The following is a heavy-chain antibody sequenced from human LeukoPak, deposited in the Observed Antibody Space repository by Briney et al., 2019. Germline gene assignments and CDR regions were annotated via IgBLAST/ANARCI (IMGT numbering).Heavy chain of an antibody. J-gene: IGHJ4*02. V-gene: IGHV2-70*20. D-gene: IGHD3-10*01. CDR3: ARIGRRGYYFDY. CDR2: IDWDDDK. CDR1: GFPLSTSGMC. Sequence: ESAPTLVNPTQTLTLTCTFSGFPLSTSGMCVSWVRQPPGKALEWLALIDWDDDKYYSTSLKTRLTISKDTSKNQVVLTMTNMDPVDTATYYCARIGRRGYYFDYWGQGTLVTVSS.